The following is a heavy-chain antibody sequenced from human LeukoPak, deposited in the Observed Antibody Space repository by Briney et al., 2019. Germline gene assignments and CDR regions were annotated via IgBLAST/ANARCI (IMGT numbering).Heavy chain of an antibody. D-gene: IGHD1-14*01. Sequence: GASVKVSCKASGYTVTSYDINWVRQATGQGLEWMGWMNPNSGNTGYAQKFQGRVTITRNTSISTAYMELSSLRSEDTAVYYCALQAPGPQPDSDAFDIWGQGTMVTVSS. CDR1: GYTVTSYD. J-gene: IGHJ3*02. V-gene: IGHV1-8*03. CDR3: ALQAPGPQPDSDAFDI. CDR2: MNPNSGNT.